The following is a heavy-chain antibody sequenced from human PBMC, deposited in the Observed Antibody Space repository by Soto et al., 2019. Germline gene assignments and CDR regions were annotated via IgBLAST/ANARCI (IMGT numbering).Heavy chain of an antibody. J-gene: IGHJ6*02. CDR2: IWYDGSNK. D-gene: IGHD4-17*01. CDR3: ARDHYGDYEVGYYYGMDV. CDR1: GFTFSSYG. V-gene: IGHV3-33*01. Sequence: ESGGGVVQPGRSLRLSCAASGFTFSSYGMHWVRQAPGKGLEWVAVIWYDGSNKYYADSVKGRFTISRDNSKNTLYLQMNSLRAEDTAVYYCARDHYGDYEVGYYYGMDVWGQGTTVTVSS.